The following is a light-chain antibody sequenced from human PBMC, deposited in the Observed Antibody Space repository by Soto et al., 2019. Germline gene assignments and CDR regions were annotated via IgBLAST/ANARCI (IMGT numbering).Light chain of an antibody. CDR2: EDT. CDR1: SSDVGGYIS. V-gene: IGLV2-8*01. J-gene: IGLJ2*01. Sequence: QSALTQPPSASGSPGQSVTISCTGTSSDVGGYISVSWYQQYPGKAPKLMISEDTKRPSGVPDRFSGSKSGNTASLTVSGLQAEDEADYYCSSYDSSLSGVVFGGGTKLTVL. CDR3: SSYDSSLSGVV.